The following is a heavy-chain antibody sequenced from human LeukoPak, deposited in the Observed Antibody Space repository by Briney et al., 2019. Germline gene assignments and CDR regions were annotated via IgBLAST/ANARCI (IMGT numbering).Heavy chain of an antibody. J-gene: IGHJ4*02. Sequence: GGSLGLSCAASGFTFNSYWMTRIRQTPGKGLEWVANINQDGTDKYYADSVQGRFTISRDNTQSLVNLQMGSLRAEDTAAYYCAREGTRGRYFDWLLFDYWGQGTLVTVSS. V-gene: IGHV3-7*01. D-gene: IGHD3-9*01. CDR1: GFTFNSYW. CDR2: INQDGTDK. CDR3: AREGTRGRYFDWLLFDY.